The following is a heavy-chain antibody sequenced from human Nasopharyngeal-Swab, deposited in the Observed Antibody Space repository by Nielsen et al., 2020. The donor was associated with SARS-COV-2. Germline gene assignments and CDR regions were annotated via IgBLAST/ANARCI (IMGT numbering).Heavy chain of an antibody. V-gene: IGHV3-23*01. J-gene: IGHJ6*03. CDR3: AKDLSSNFLNYMDV. Sequence: GESLKISCAASGFTFSSYAMSWVRQAPGKGLEWVSAISGSGGSTYYADSVKGRFTISRDNSKSTLYLQMNSLRAEDTAAYYCAKDLSSNFLNYMDVWGKGTTVSVSS. CDR1: GFTFSSYA. D-gene: IGHD4-11*01. CDR2: ISGSGGST.